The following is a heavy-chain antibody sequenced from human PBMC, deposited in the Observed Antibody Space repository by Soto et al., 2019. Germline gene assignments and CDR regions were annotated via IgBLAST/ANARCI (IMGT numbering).Heavy chain of an antibody. CDR3: ARRLQWQLRPLDS. V-gene: IGHV3-11*01. D-gene: IGHD6-19*01. CDR2: INTLSSAI. Sequence: EGSLRLSCAGSGFTFSDYYMTWIRQAPGKGLEWVSYINTLSSAIYYADSVKGRFTISRDNAKNSLYLQMNSLRAEDTAVYYCARRLQWQLRPLDSWGRGTLVTVSS. J-gene: IGHJ4*02. CDR1: GFTFSDYY.